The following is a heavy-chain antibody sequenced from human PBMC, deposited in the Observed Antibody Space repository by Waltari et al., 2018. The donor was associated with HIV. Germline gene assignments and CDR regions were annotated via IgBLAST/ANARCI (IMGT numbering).Heavy chain of an antibody. V-gene: IGHV1-69*04. Sequence: VQLVQSGAEVKKPGSSVRVSCKASGDTLSNYAVSWVRQAPGQGLEWMGRIRPRIGIVMHPGNFQGRVTINADKSTNSAYLELGGLRSEDTALYFCTLGRIDDIRSGRENLGGFDPWGPGTLVTVSS. D-gene: IGHD3-3*01. CDR2: IRPRIGIV. CDR1: GDTLSNYA. J-gene: IGHJ5*02. CDR3: TLGRIDDIRSGRENLGGFDP.